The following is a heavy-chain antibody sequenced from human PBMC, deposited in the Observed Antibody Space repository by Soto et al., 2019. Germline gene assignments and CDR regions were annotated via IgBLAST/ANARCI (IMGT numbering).Heavy chain of an antibody. Sequence: GGSLRLSCAAYGFTFRTYAMNWVRQAPGKGLEWVAVIVGDASSIDYADSVKGLFTISRDNSKNIMYLQMTSLKVEDTATYFCAKDLRPDGRYDLDYWGQGTQVTVSS. CDR1: GFTFRTYA. CDR3: AKDLRPDGRYDLDY. V-gene: IGHV3-23*03. J-gene: IGHJ4*02. D-gene: IGHD2-15*01. CDR2: IVGDASSI.